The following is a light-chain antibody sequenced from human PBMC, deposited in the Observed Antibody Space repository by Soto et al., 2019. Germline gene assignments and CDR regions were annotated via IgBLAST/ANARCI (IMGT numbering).Light chain of an antibody. CDR2: NNI. V-gene: IGLV1-44*01. Sequence: QSVLTQPPSASGTPGQRVSISCSGSSSNIGSNTVRWYQHLPGTAPRLLIYNNIQRPLGVPDRFSGSKSGTSASLAISGLQSEDEADYYCAVWDDSLDGHAVFGGGTKLTVL. CDR1: SSNIGSNT. CDR3: AVWDDSLDGHAV. J-gene: IGLJ7*01.